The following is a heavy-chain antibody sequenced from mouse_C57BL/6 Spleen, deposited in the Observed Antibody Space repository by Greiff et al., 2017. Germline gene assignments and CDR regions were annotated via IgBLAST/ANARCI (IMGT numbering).Heavy chain of an antibody. D-gene: IGHD2-3*01. Sequence: ESGPGLVKPSQSLSLTCSVTGYSITSGYYWNWIRQFPGNKLEWMGYISYDGSNNYNPSLKNRISITRDTSKNQFFLKLNSVTTEDTATYYCARDLLHGYYPFAYWGQGTLVTVSA. CDR1: GYSITSGYY. CDR3: ARDLLHGYYPFAY. J-gene: IGHJ3*01. V-gene: IGHV3-6*01. CDR2: ISYDGSN.